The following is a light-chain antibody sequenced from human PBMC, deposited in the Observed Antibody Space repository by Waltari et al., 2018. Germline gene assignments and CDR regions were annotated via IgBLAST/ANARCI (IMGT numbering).Light chain of an antibody. CDR1: QSVSSY. CDR2: DAS. CDR3: QQRSNWPRTWT. V-gene: IGKV3-11*01. J-gene: IGKJ1*01. Sequence: EIVLTPSPATLSLSPGERATLPCRASQSVSSYLAWYQQKPGQAPRLLIYDASNRATGIPARFSGSGSGTDFTLTISSLEPEDFAVYYCQQRSNWPRTWTFGQGTKVEIK.